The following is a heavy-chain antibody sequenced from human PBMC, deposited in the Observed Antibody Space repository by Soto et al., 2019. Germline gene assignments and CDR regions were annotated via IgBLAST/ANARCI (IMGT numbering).Heavy chain of an antibody. CDR3: ARDAVGYYDSSGYYYSTNWFDP. Sequence: GGSLRLSCAASGFTFSSYWMSWVRQAPGKGLEWVANIKQDGSEKYYVDSVKGRFTISRDNAKNSLYLQMNSLRAEDTAVYYCARDAVGYYDSSGYYYSTNWFDPWGQGT. CDR1: GFTFSSYW. V-gene: IGHV3-7*03. J-gene: IGHJ5*02. CDR2: IKQDGSEK. D-gene: IGHD3-22*01.